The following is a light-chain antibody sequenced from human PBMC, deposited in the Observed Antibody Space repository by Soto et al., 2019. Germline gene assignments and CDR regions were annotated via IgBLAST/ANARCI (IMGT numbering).Light chain of an antibody. CDR1: QDISKN. CDR3: QQYDNLLPIT. J-gene: IGKJ5*01. Sequence: IQMTQSPSSLSASVGDRVTITCQASQDISKNLNWYQQKPGKAPKLLIYDASSLQTGVPSRFSGSRSATHFTITINSLQPEDIATYYCQQYDNLLPITFGQGTRLEIK. V-gene: IGKV1-33*01. CDR2: DAS.